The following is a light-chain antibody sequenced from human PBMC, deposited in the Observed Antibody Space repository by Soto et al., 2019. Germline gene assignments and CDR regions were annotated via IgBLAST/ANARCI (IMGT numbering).Light chain of an antibody. CDR2: WAS. Sequence: DIVVTQSPDSLGVSLGERATINCKSSRSVLSTSNNKDYLAWYQQKPGQPPKLLIYWASTRESGVPDRFTGSGAGSDFNLTITGLQAEDVAVYFCQQYYGHPYSFGQETKL. CDR3: QQYYGHPYS. J-gene: IGKJ2*03. CDR1: RSVLSTSNNKDY. V-gene: IGKV4-1*01.